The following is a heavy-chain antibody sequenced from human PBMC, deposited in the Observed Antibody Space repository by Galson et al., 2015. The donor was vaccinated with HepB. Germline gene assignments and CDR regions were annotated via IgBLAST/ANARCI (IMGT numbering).Heavy chain of an antibody. Sequence: SLRLSCAASGFTFSSYSMNWVRQAPGKGLEWVSSISSSSSYIYCADSVKGRFTISRDNAKNSLYLQMNSLRAEDTAVYYCARDPRIAAAVLFDYWGQGTLVTVSS. CDR2: ISSSSSYI. CDR3: ARDPRIAAAVLFDY. V-gene: IGHV3-21*01. J-gene: IGHJ4*02. D-gene: IGHD6-13*01. CDR1: GFTFSSYS.